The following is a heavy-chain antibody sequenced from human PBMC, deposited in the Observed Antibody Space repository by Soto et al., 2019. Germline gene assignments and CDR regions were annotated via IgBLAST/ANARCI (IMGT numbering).Heavy chain of an antibody. D-gene: IGHD3-10*01. CDR3: AKDKRGLDY. J-gene: IGHJ4*02. Sequence: QVQLVESGGGVVQPGRSLRLSCAASGFTFSSYGMHWVRQAPGKGLEWVAVISYDGSNKCYADSVKGRFTISRDNSKNTLYLQMNSLRAEDTAVYYCAKDKRGLDYWGQGTLVTVSS. V-gene: IGHV3-30*18. CDR1: GFTFSSYG. CDR2: ISYDGSNK.